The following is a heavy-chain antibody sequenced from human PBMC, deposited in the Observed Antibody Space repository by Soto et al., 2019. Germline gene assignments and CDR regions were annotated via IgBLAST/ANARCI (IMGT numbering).Heavy chain of an antibody. Sequence: ASVKVSCKASGYTFTTYFIHCVRQAPGQCLEWMGMIHPSGDTGYAQKFRGRVTTTIDTSTTTAYMELRNLTSEDTAVYFSVRGYCTTSPCSGDFQFWGQGTLVTVSS. D-gene: IGHD2-15*01. CDR3: VRGYCTTSPCSGDFQF. V-gene: IGHV1-46*01. CDR2: IHPSGDT. CDR1: GYTFTTYF. J-gene: IGHJ1*01.